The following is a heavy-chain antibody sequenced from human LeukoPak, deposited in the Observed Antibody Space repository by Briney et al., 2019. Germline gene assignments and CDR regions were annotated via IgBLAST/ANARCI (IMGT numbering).Heavy chain of an antibody. J-gene: IGHJ4*02. CDR1: GGSISSGDYY. CDR3: ARDHRPYIAAAGKGFDY. CDR2: IYYSGST. V-gene: IGHV4-30-4*01. D-gene: IGHD6-13*01. Sequence: SETLSLTCTVSGGSISSGDYYWSWIRQPPGKGLEWIGYIYYSGSTYYNPSLKSRVTISVDRSKNQFSLKLSSVTAADTAVYYCARDHRPYIAAAGKGFDYWGQGTLVTVSS.